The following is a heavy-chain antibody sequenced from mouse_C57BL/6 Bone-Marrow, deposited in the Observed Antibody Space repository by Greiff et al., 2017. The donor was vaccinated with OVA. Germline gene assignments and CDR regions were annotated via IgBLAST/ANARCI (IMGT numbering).Heavy chain of an antibody. Sequence: QVQLQQPGAELVKPGASVKLSCKASGYTFTSYWMQWVKQRPGQGLEWIGEIVPSDSYTNYNQKFKGKATLTVDTSSSTAYMQLNSLTYADAAVYYFSSAVFGFWGQGDLVPVSA. CDR2: IVPSDSYT. J-gene: IGHJ3*01. CDR3: SSAVFGF. V-gene: IGHV1-50*01. CDR1: GYTFTSYW.